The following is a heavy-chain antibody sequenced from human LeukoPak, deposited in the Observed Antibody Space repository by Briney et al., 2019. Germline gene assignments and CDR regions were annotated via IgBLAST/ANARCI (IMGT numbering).Heavy chain of an antibody. Sequence: GESLKISCKGSGYSFSSFYIAWVRQMPGKGPEWMGLIHPGDSYIRYSPSFQGQVTISADKSFNTAYLQWNSLKASDTAMYYCARPSYYDTFGKGVDAFDIWGQGTMVTVSS. D-gene: IGHD3-16*01. CDR1: GYSFSSFY. V-gene: IGHV5-51*01. CDR2: IHPGDSYI. J-gene: IGHJ3*02. CDR3: ARPSYYDTFGKGVDAFDI.